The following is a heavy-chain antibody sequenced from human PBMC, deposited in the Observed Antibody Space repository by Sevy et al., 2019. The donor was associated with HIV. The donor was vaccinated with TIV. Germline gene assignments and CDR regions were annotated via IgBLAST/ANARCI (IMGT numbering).Heavy chain of an antibody. CDR1: GFSFSGYW. J-gene: IGHJ4*02. CDR2: RKKDGSDK. D-gene: IGHD1-26*01. CDR3: AQEGIGRFDS. Sequence: GGSLRLSCAASGFSFSGYWMNWVRQAPGKGLEWVAKRKKDGSDKNYVESVKGRFTISRDNAKSSLYLELNSLRDEDTAVYYCAQEGIGRFDSWGQGTLVTVSS. V-gene: IGHV3-7*01.